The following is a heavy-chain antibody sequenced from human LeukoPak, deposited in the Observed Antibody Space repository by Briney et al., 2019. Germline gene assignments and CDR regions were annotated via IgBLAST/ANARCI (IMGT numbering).Heavy chain of an antibody. Sequence: ASVKVSCKASGGTFSRSAISWVRQAPGQGLEWMGRIIPMFGIANYAQKFQGRVTMTRDTSTSTVYMELSSLRSEDTAVYYCARPSSSSWPRFDYWGQGTLVTVSS. V-gene: IGHV1-69*04. D-gene: IGHD6-13*01. CDR1: GGTFSRSA. CDR2: IIPMFGIA. CDR3: ARPSSSSWPRFDY. J-gene: IGHJ4*02.